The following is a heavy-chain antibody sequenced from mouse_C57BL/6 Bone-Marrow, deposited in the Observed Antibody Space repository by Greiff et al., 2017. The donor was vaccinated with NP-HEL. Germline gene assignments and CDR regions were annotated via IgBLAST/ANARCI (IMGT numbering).Heavy chain of an antibody. Sequence: EVKVEESGGGLVQPKGSLKLSCAASGFSFNTYAMNWVRQAPGKGLEWVARIRSKSNNYATYYADSLKDRFTISRDDSESMLYLQMNNLKTDDTAMYYCVRQGYDGYYLDYWGQGTTLTVSS. CDR3: VRQGYDGYYLDY. CDR1: GFSFNTYA. V-gene: IGHV10-1*01. D-gene: IGHD2-3*01. CDR2: IRSKSNNYAT. J-gene: IGHJ2*01.